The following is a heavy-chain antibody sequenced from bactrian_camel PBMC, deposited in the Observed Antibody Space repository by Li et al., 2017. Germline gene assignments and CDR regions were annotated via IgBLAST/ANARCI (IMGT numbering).Heavy chain of an antibody. D-gene: IGHD7*01. CDR2: LDSDGTI. V-gene: IGHV3S9*01. Sequence: QLVESGGASVQAGGSLRLSCAASGYTVSTYCLAWFRQIPGEERERVAALDSDGTINYADSVKGRFTISEDNAKNIFYLEMNNLEPEDTAMYICAVSGGYKWTGGWCTEFAMDYWGSGTQVTVS. CDR1: GYTVSTYC. J-gene: IGHJ7*01.